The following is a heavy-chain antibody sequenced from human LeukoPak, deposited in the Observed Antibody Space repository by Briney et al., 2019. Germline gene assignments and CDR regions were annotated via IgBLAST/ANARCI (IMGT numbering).Heavy chain of an antibody. D-gene: IGHD2-21*02. J-gene: IGHJ6*02. Sequence: GGSLRLSCAASGLTVSSHYMSWVRQAPGKGLEWVSLIYSDGTSYYVDSVKGRFTISRDNSKNILYLQMNSLRAEDTAVYYCARDPGGSCGGDCFSSYGMDVWGQGTTVTVSS. V-gene: IGHV3-66*02. CDR3: ARDPGGSCGGDCFSSYGMDV. CDR2: IYSDGTS. CDR1: GLTVSSHY.